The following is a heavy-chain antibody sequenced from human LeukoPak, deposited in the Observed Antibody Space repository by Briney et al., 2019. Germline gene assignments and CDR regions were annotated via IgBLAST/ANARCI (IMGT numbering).Heavy chain of an antibody. CDR1: GFTFSSYW. CDR2: IKQDGSEK. CDR3: ARDGFHYDILMGAVVDIDY. V-gene: IGHV3-7*01. J-gene: IGHJ4*02. D-gene: IGHD3-9*01. Sequence: GGSLRLSCAASGFTFSSYWMSWVRQAPGKGLEWVANIKQDGSEKYYVDSVKGRFTISRDNAKNSLYLQMNSLRAEDTAVYYCARDGFHYDILMGAVVDIDYWGQGTLVTVSS.